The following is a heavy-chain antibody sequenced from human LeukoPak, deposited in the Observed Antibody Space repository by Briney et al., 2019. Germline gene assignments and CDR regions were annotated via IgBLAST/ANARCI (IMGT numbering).Heavy chain of an antibody. CDR3: ARDPGSSSGWGAFDV. J-gene: IGHJ3*01. Sequence: PGGSLRLSCAASGFSFSTYWMTWVRQTPGKGLEWVANIDKDGSEKVYVDSVKGRFTISRDNAKNSLYLQMTSLRAEDTAVYYCARDPGSSSGWGAFDVWGQGTVDTVSS. V-gene: IGHV3-7*01. CDR1: GFSFSTYW. CDR2: IDKDGSEK. D-gene: IGHD6-25*01.